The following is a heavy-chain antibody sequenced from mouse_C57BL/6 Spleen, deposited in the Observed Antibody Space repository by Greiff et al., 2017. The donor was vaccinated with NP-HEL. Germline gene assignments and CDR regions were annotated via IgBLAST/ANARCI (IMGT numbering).Heavy chain of an antibody. CDR2: IHPNSGST. CDR1: GYTFTSYW. V-gene: IGHV1-64*01. J-gene: IGHJ2*01. D-gene: IGHD6-1*01. Sequence: QVQLQQPGAELVKPGASVKLSCKASGYTFTSYWMHWVKQRPGQGLEWIGMIHPNSGSTNYNEKFKSKATLTVDKSSSTAYMQLSSLTSEDSAVYYCARRGNLKYYFDYWGQGTTLTVSS. CDR3: ARRGNLKYYFDY.